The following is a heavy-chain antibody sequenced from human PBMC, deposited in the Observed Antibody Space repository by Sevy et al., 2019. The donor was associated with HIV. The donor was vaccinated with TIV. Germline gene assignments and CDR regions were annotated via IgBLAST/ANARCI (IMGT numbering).Heavy chain of an antibody. D-gene: IGHD6-19*01. V-gene: IGHV3-30-3*01. CDR1: GFTFSSYA. CDR2: ISYDGSNK. Sequence: GGSLRLSCAASGFTFSSYAMHWVRQAPGKGLEWVAVISYDGSNKYYADSVKGRFTISRDNSKNTLYLQMNSLRAEDTAVYYWARGPPRIAVAAYYFDYWGQGTLVTVSS. J-gene: IGHJ4*02. CDR3: ARGPPRIAVAAYYFDY.